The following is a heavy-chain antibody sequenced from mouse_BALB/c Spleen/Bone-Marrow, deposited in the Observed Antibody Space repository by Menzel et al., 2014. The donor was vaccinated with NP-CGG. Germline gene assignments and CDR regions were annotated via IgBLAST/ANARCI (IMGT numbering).Heavy chain of an antibody. CDR2: ISNGGGST. CDR3: TRHGEVRRFYYALDY. V-gene: IGHV5-12-2*01. Sequence: EVQLVESGGGLVQPGGSLKLSCTASGFTFSSYSMSWVRQTPEKRLEWVAYISNGGGSTYYPDAVKGRFTISRDSAKNSLYLQMSSLKSEDTAMYYCTRHGEVRRFYYALDYRGQGTSVTVSS. D-gene: IGHD2-14*01. CDR1: GFTFSSYS. J-gene: IGHJ4*01.